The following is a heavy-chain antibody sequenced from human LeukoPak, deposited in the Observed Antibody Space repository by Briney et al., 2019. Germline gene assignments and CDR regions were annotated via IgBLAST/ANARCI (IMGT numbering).Heavy chain of an antibody. Sequence: SETLSLTCTVSGGSIKSSSYYWGWLRQPPGKGLESFGSIFYTGTTYYNPSLKSRVTISVDTSKNQFSLKLSSVTAADTAVYYCARHLGQGSGSYAFDIWGQGTMVTVSS. CDR1: GGSIKSSSYY. CDR3: ARHLGQGSGSYAFDI. CDR2: IFYTGTT. V-gene: IGHV4-39*01. J-gene: IGHJ3*02. D-gene: IGHD6-19*01.